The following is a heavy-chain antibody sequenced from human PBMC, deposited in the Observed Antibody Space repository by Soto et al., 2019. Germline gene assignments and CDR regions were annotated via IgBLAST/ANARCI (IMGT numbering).Heavy chain of an antibody. Sequence: GGSLSLSCAASGFTFSSYWMHWVRQAPGKGLVWVSRINSDGSSTSYADSVKGRFTISRDNAKNTLYLQMNSLRAEDTAVYYCARYDFWSGYGLDGMDVWGQGTTVTVSS. CDR1: GFTFSSYW. D-gene: IGHD3-3*01. CDR3: ARYDFWSGYGLDGMDV. V-gene: IGHV3-74*01. J-gene: IGHJ6*02. CDR2: INSDGSST.